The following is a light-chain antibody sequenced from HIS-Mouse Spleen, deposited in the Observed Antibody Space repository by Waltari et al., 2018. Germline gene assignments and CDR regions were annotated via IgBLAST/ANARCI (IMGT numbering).Light chain of an antibody. J-gene: IGLJ1*01. V-gene: IGLV2-8*01. CDR2: EVS. Sequence: QSALTQPPSASGSPGQSVTISCTGTSSDVGGYNYVSWYQQHPAKAPKLMIYEVSKRPSGAPDRFSGSKSGNTASLTVSGLQAEDEADYYCSSYAGSNNVFGTGTKVTVL. CDR1: SSDVGGYNY. CDR3: SSYAGSNNV.